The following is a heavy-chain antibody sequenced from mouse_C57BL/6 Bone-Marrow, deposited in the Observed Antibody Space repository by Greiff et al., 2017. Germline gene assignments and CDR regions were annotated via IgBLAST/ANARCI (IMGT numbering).Heavy chain of an antibody. V-gene: IGHV5-12*01. CDR2: ISNGGGST. CDR3: ARQTAIYYGYDCYAMDY. CDR1: GFTFSDYY. J-gene: IGHJ4*01. Sequence: EVHLVESGGGLVQPGGSLKLSCAASGFTFSDYYMYWVRQTPEKRLEWVAYISNGGGSTYYPDTVKGRFTISRDNAKDTLYLQMSRLKSDDTAMYNCARQTAIYYGYDCYAMDYWGQGTSVTVSS. D-gene: IGHD2-2*01.